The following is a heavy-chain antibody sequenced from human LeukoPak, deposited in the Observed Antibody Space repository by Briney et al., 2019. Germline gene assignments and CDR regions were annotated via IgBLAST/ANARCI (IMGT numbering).Heavy chain of an antibody. Sequence: GRSLRLSCAASGFTFSSYGMHWVRQAPGKGLEWVAVIWYDGSNKHYADSVKGRFTISRDNSKNTLYLQMNSLRAEDTAVYYCAREGSDSSSWYGWFDPWGQGTLVTVSS. V-gene: IGHV3-33*01. CDR2: IWYDGSNK. CDR3: AREGSDSSSWYGWFDP. D-gene: IGHD6-13*01. J-gene: IGHJ5*02. CDR1: GFTFSSYG.